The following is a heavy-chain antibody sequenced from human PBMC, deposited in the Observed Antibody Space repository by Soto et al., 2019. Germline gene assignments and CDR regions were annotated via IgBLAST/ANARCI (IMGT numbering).Heavy chain of an antibody. CDR2: IKQDGSEK. CDR1: AFTFSTYW. V-gene: IGHV3-7*01. J-gene: IGHJ4*02. CDR3: AREGKITARRPFDY. Sequence: GGSLRLSCAASAFTFSTYWMSWVRQAPGKGLEWVANIKQDGSEKYYVDSVKGRFTISRDNAKNSLYLQMNSLRAEDTAVYYCAREGKITARRPFDYWGQGTLVTVSS. D-gene: IGHD1-20*01.